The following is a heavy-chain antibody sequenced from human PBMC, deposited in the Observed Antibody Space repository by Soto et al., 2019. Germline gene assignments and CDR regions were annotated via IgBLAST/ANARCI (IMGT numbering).Heavy chain of an antibody. CDR2: IYYSGST. CDR1: GGSISSGDYS. V-gene: IGHV4-31*11. D-gene: IGHD6-13*01. J-gene: IGHJ4*02. CDR3: ARGRGAAAGSAFYFDY. Sequence: SETLSLTCAVSGGSISSGDYSWNWIRQPPGKGLEWIGYIYYSGSTYYNPSLKSRVTISVDTSKNQFSLKLSSVTAADTAVCYCARGRGAAAGSAFYFDYWGQGTLVTVSS.